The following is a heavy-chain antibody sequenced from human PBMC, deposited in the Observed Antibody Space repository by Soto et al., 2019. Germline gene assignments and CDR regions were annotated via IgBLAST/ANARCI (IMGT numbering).Heavy chain of an antibody. CDR3: AREDWNHSYDAFDI. J-gene: IGHJ3*02. Sequence: ASVKVSWNAAGYTFTGLYIHRMRQAPGQGLEWMGWINPNSGGTNYAQKFQGWVTMTRDTSISTAYMELSRLRSDDTAVYYCAREDWNHSYDAFDIWGQGTMVTVSS. CDR2: INPNSGGT. CDR1: GYTFTGLY. D-gene: IGHD1-1*01. V-gene: IGHV1-2*04.